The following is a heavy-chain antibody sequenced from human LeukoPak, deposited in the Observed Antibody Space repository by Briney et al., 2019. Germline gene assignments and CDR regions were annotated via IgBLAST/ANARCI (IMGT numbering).Heavy chain of an antibody. V-gene: IGHV3-30*04. D-gene: IGHD2-2*02. CDR1: GFTFSSYA. Sequence: GRSLRLSCAASGFTFSSYAMHWVRQAPGKGLEWVAVISYDGSNKYYADSVKGRFTISRDNSKNTLYLQMNSLRAEDTAVYYCARSGGYCSSTSCYIRSHYHYYYGMDVWGQGTTVTVSS. CDR2: ISYDGSNK. J-gene: IGHJ6*02. CDR3: ARSGGYCSSTSCYIRSHYHYYYGMDV.